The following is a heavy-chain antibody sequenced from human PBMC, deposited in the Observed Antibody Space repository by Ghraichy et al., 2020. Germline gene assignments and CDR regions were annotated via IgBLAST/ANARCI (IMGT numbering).Heavy chain of an antibody. J-gene: IGHJ5*02. D-gene: IGHD2-2*01. CDR1: GGSISSSSYY. CDR2: IYYSGST. CDR3: ARQGYWSSTSCYLGLGRFDP. V-gene: IGHV4-39*01. Sequence: SETLSLTCTVSGGSISSSSYYWGWIRQPPGKGLEWIGSIYYSGSTYYNPSLKSRVTISVDTSKNQFSLKLSSVTAADPVVYYWARQGYWSSTSCYLGLGRFDPWGQGTLVTVSS.